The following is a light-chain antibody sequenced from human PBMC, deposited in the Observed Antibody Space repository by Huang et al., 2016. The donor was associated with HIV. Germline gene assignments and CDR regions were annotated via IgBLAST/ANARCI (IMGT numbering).Light chain of an antibody. CDR3: QQYNNWPRT. J-gene: IGKJ2*01. V-gene: IGKV3-15*01. CDR2: GAS. CDR1: QYVRKN. Sequence: VMTQYPATMSVYPGETATLYCRDSQYVRKNLAWYQKKPGQAPSLLNYGASTRGADIPARFSGSGSGIAFTLTISSLQSEDFAVYYCQQYNNWPRTFGQGTKLQI.